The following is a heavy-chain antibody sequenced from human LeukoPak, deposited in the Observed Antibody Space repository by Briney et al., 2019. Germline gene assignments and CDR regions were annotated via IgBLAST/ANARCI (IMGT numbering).Heavy chain of an antibody. CDR3: ARYTNYYDSSGPGGGLDY. D-gene: IGHD3-22*01. CDR2: INHSGST. J-gene: IGHJ4*02. CDR1: GGSFSGYY. Sequence: SETLSLTCAVYGGSFSGYYWSWIRQPPGKGLEWIGEINHSGSTNYNPSLKSRVTISVDTSKNQFSLKLSSVTAADTAVYYCARYTNYYDSSGPGGGLDYWGQGTLVTVSS. V-gene: IGHV4-34*01.